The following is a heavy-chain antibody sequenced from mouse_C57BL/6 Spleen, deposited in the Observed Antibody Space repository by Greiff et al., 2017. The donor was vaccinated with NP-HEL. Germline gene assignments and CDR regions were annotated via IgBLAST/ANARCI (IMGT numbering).Heavy chain of an antibody. J-gene: IGHJ4*01. CDR2: INPSNGGT. CDR1: GYTFTSYW. CDR3: AREAQLRLPYYYAMGY. D-gene: IGHD3-1*01. Sequence: QVQLKQPGTELVKPGASVKLSCKASGYTFTSYWMHWVKQRPGQGLEWIGNINPSNGGTNYNEKFKSKATLTVDKSSSTAYMQLSSLTSEDSAVYYCAREAQLRLPYYYAMGYWGQGTSVTVSS. V-gene: IGHV1-53*01.